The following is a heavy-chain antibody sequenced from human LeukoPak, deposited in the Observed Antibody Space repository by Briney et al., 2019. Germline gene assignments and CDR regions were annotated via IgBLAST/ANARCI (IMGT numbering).Heavy chain of an antibody. D-gene: IGHD1-1*01. V-gene: IGHV3-23*01. Sequence: PGRSLRLSCAASGFTFSSYAMHWVREAPGKGLEWVSAISGGGGATFYADSVKGRLTISRDNSKNTLYLQMNGLRAEDTAVYYCAKDRRGNAPRGAFDIWGQGTMVTVSS. CDR2: ISGGGGAT. J-gene: IGHJ3*02. CDR3: AKDRRGNAPRGAFDI. CDR1: GFTFSSYA.